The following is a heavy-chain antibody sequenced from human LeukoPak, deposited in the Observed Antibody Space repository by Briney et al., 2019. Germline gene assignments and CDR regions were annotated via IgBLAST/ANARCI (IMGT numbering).Heavy chain of an antibody. J-gene: IGHJ5*02. CDR2: IYSGGST. CDR3: ARHGWGRDNWFDP. Sequence: GGSLRLSCAASGFTVSSNYMGWVRQAPGKGLEWVSVIYSGGSTYYADSVKGRFTISRDNSKNTLYLQMNSLRAEDTAVYYCARHGWGRDNWFDPWGQGTLVTVSS. D-gene: IGHD7-27*01. V-gene: IGHV3-53*01. CDR1: GFTVSSNY.